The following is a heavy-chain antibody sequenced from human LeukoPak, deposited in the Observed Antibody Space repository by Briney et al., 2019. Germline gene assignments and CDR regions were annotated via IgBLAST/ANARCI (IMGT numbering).Heavy chain of an antibody. J-gene: IGHJ4*02. D-gene: IGHD3-3*01. V-gene: IGHV3-53*01. CDR2: IYSDGST. CDR1: GFTVSSNY. CDR3: AKGERVPWNY. Sequence: GGSLRLSCAASGFTVSSNYMSWVRQAPGKGLEWVSVIYSDGSTYHADSVKGRFTISRDNSKNRLYLQMNSLRAEDTAVYYCAKGERVPWNYWGQGTLVTVSS.